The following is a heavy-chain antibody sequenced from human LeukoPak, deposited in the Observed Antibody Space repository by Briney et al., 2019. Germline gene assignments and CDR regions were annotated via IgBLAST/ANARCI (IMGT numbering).Heavy chain of an antibody. D-gene: IGHD3-9*01. V-gene: IGHV4-34*01. CDR1: GGSFSGYY. CDR2: INHSGST. J-gene: IGHJ5*02. Sequence: SETLSLTCAVYGGSFSGYYWSWIRQPPGKGLEWIGEINHSGSTNYNPSLKSRVTISVDTSKNQFSLKLSSVTAADTAVYYCARDRPDILTGYYNWFDPWAREPWLPSPQ. CDR3: ARDRPDILTGYYNWFDP.